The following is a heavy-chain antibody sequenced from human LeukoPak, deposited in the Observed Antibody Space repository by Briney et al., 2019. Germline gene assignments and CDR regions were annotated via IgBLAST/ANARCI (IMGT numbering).Heavy chain of an antibody. CDR2: IYSGGST. D-gene: IGHD1-26*01. Sequence: GGSLRLSCAASGFTVSTSYMSWVRQAPGKGLEWVSVIYSGGSTYYADSVKGRFTISRDISKNTLYLQMNSLRAEDTAVYYCARGSGSYYWFDYWGQGTLVTVSS. J-gene: IGHJ4*02. CDR1: GFTVSTSY. CDR3: ARGSGSYYWFDY. V-gene: IGHV3-66*01.